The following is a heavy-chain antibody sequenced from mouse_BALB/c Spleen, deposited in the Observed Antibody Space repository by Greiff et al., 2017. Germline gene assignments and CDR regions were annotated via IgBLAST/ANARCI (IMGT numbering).Heavy chain of an antibody. CDR1: GFSLTDYG. CDR2: IWGGGST. V-gene: IGHV2-6-5*01. Sequence: VQVVESGPGLVAPSQSLSITCTVSGFSLTDYGVSWIRQPPGKGLEWLGVIWGGGSTYYNSALKSRLSISKDNSKSQVFLKMNSLQTDDTAMYYCARIYDGYYVWFAYWGQGTLVTVSA. J-gene: IGHJ3*01. D-gene: IGHD2-3*01. CDR3: ARIYDGYYVWFAY.